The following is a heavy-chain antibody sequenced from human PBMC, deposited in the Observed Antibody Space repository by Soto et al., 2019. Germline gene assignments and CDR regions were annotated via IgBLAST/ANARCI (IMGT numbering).Heavy chain of an antibody. V-gene: IGHV4-39*01. CDR3: ARQVLRIAVPLGMDV. Sequence: PSETLSLTCTVSGGSISSSSYYWGWIRQPPGKGLEWIGSIYYSGSTYYNPSLKSRVTISVDTSKNQFSLKLSSVTAADTAVYYCARQVLRIAVPLGMDVWGQGTTVTVSS. CDR2: IYYSGST. J-gene: IGHJ6*02. CDR1: GGSISSSSYY. D-gene: IGHD6-19*01.